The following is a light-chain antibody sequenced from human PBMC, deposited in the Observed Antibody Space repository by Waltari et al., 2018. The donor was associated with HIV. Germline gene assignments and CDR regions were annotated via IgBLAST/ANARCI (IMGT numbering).Light chain of an antibody. V-gene: IGKV1-5*03. CDR1: QIISSW. J-gene: IGKJ2*01. CDR2: TSS. CDR3: QQYNTYPYT. Sequence: DIQMTQSPSTLSASVRARVTITCRASQIISSWLAWYQQKPGKAPKLLIYTSSSLESGVPSIFSGSGSGTEFTLTISSLQPDDFATYYCQQYNTYPYTFGQGTKLEIK.